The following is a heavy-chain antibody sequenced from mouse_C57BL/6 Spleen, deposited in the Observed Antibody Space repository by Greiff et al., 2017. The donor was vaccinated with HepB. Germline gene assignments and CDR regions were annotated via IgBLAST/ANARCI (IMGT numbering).Heavy chain of an antibody. CDR3: ARAYGNYAWFAY. CDR1: GYTFTDYY. V-gene: IGHV1-76*01. D-gene: IGHD2-1*01. J-gene: IGHJ3*01. Sequence: VQLQQSGAELVRPGASVKLSCKASGYTFTDYYINWVKQRPGQGLEWIARIYPGSGNTYYNEKFKGKATLTAEKSSSPAYMQLSSLTSEDSAVYFCARAYGNYAWFAYWGQGTLVTVSA. CDR2: IYPGSGNT.